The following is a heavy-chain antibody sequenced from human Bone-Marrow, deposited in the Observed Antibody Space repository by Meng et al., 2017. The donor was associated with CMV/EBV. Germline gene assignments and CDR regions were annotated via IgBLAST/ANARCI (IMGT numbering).Heavy chain of an antibody. J-gene: IGHJ5*02. CDR2: SSSSSSYI. D-gene: IGHD6-13*01. CDR1: GFPFVCYS. Sequence: SGFPFVCYSMNWFRQAPGKGLEWVSASSSSSSYIYYADSVKGRFTISRDNAKNSLYLQMNSLRAEDTAVYYCARRRIAAAGTPMFDPWGQGTLVTVSS. V-gene: IGHV3-21*01. CDR3: ARRRIAAAGTPMFDP.